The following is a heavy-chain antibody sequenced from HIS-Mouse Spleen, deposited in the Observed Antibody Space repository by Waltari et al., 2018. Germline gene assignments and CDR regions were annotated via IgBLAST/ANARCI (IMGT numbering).Heavy chain of an antibody. CDR2: IDYSGDT. V-gene: IGHV4-39*07. CDR3: AREIPYSSSWYDWYFDL. J-gene: IGHJ2*01. D-gene: IGHD6-13*01. CDR1: GGSISSSSYY. Sequence: QLQLQESGPGLVKPSETLSLTCTVSGGSISSSSYYWGWILQPPGKGLAWIGSIDYSGDTSYNPSLKSRVTISVDTSKNQFSLKLSSVTAADTAVYYCAREIPYSSSWYDWYFDLWGRGTLVTVSS.